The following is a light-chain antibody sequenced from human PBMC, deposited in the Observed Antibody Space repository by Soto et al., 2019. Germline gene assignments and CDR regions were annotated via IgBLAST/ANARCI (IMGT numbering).Light chain of an antibody. Sequence: QSALTQPASVSGSPGQSITISCTGTSGDVGGYNYVYWYQQHPGKAPKLMIYDVSNRPSGISHRFSGSKSGNTASLTSSGLQAEDEADYYCSLYTSSRVFFGGGTKLTVL. CDR3: SLYTSSRVF. J-gene: IGLJ2*01. CDR2: DVS. CDR1: SGDVGGYNY. V-gene: IGLV2-14*01.